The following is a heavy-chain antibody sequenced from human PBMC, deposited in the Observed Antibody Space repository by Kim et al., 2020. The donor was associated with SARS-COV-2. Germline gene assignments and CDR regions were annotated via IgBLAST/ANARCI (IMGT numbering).Heavy chain of an antibody. CDR1: GGSISSGGFY. Sequence: SETLSLTCTVSGGSISSGGFYWSWIRQHPGKGLEWIGYISYSGRTDYNPSLESRVNISADSSKNHFSLKLSSLTAADTAAYYCAPPLSVSYLDHWGQGNL. CDR2: ISYSGRT. J-gene: IGHJ4*02. D-gene: IGHD1-26*01. V-gene: IGHV4-31*03. CDR3: APPLSVSYLDH.